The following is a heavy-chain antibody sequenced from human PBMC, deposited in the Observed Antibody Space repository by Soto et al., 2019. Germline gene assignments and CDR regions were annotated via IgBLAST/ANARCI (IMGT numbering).Heavy chain of an antibody. V-gene: IGHV1-69*06. CDR2: IIPNFGTA. CDR1: GGTFNSYA. D-gene: IGHD1-20*01. J-gene: IGHJ6*02. Sequence: SVKVSCKAPGGTFNSYAINWVRQAPGQGLEWMGGIIPNFGTANYAQKFQGGVTITADKSTSTAYMEVSSLRSEDTAVYYCAREKYNASPPANYYYFGMDVWGQGTTVTVSS. CDR3: AREKYNASPPANYYYFGMDV.